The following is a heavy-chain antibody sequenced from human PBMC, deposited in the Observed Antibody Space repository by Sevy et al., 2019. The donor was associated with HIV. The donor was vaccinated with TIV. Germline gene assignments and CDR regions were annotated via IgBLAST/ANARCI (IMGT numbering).Heavy chain of an antibody. CDR2: IIPILGTT. CDR3: AGGGGNDWYYFDY. V-gene: IGHV1-69*13. J-gene: IGHJ4*02. CDR1: GGIFKTYG. Sequence: ASVKVSCKASGGIFKTYGFSWVRQAPGQGPEWVGGIIPILGTTNYAQKFQDRVTISADEYTKTVHMELRNLRSEDTGVYYCAGGGGNDWYYFDYWGQETLVTVSS. D-gene: IGHD3-9*01.